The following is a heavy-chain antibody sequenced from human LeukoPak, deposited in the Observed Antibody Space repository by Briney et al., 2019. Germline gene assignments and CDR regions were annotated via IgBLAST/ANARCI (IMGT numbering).Heavy chain of an antibody. D-gene: IGHD6-19*01. J-gene: IGHJ4*02. CDR2: IYYSGST. Sequence: SETLSLTCTVSGGSTSSYYWSWIRQPPGKGLEWIGYIYYSGSTNYNPSLKSRVTISVDTSKNQFSLKLSSVTAADTAVYYCARQSSGWYPFDYWGQGTLVTVSS. CDR1: GGSTSSYY. V-gene: IGHV4-59*01. CDR3: ARQSSGWYPFDY.